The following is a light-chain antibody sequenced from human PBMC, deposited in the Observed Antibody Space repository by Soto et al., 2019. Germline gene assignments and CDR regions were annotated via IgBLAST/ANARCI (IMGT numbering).Light chain of an antibody. CDR1: QSVSSN. CDR2: GAS. V-gene: IGKV3-15*01. J-gene: IGKJ4*01. CDR3: QPYNNCPPST. Sequence: EIVMTQSPATLSVSPGERATLSFRSSQSVSSNVAWYQQKPGQAPRLLIYGASTRATSIPARFSGSGSGTEFTLTISSLQSKDFAVYYCQPYNNCPPSTFGGGTTVESK.